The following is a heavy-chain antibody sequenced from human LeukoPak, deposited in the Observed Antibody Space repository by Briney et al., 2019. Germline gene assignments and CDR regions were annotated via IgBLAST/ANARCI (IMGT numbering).Heavy chain of an antibody. Sequence: GSLRLSCAASGFTFSSYWMHWIRQPPGKGLEWIGEINHSGSTNYNPSLKSRVTISVDTSKNQFSLKLTSVTAADTAVYYCARHSGGAVAAYFDYWGQGILVTVSS. J-gene: IGHJ4*02. CDR1: GFTFSSYW. CDR2: INHSGST. CDR3: ARHSGGAVAAYFDY. V-gene: IGHV4-34*01. D-gene: IGHD6-19*01.